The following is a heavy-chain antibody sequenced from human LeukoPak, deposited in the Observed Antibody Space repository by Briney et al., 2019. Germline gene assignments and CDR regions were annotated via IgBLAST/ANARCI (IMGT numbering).Heavy chain of an antibody. CDR2: IYHSGST. J-gene: IGHJ4*02. V-gene: IGHV4-34*01. CDR3: ARENGGNYFDY. CDR1: GGSFSGYY. D-gene: IGHD4-23*01. Sequence: PSETLPLTCAVYGGSFSGYYWSWIRQPPGRGLEWIGEIYHSGSTNYNPSLKSRVTISVDKPKNQFSLKLSSVTAADTAVYYCARENGGNYFDYWGQGTLVTVSS.